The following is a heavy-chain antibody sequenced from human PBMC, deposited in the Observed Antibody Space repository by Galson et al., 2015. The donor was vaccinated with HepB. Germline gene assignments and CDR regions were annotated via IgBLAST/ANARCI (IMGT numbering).Heavy chain of an antibody. Sequence: SLRLSCAASGFSFSGSLMHWVRQASGKGLEWVGRIGNKANNFATVYAASVKGRFTISRDSSKNTAYLQMNSLKIEDTAVYYCTRQSAWFGEFSWFDPWGQGTLVTVSS. CDR1: GFSFSGSL. CDR3: TRQSAWFGEFSWFDP. V-gene: IGHV3-73*01. D-gene: IGHD3-10*01. J-gene: IGHJ5*02. CDR2: IGNKANNFAT.